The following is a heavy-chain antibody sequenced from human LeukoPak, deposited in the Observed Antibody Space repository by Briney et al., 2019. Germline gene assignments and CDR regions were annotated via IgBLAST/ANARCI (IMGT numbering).Heavy chain of an antibody. V-gene: IGHV5-51*01. CDR3: ARPLETPDYGDYYFDY. CDR2: IYPSDSDI. Sequence: GESLKISCKGSGYTFNIYWIGWVRQMPGKGLEWMGIIYPSDSDIRYSPSFQGQVTISADKSISTAYLQWSSLKASDTAMYYCARPLETPDYGDYYFDYWGQGTLVTVSS. D-gene: IGHD4-17*01. CDR1: GYTFNIYW. J-gene: IGHJ4*02.